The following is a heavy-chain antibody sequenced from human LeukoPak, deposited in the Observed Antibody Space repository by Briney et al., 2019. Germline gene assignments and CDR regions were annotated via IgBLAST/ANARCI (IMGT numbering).Heavy chain of an antibody. CDR2: TSSDLNVK. D-gene: IGHD3-10*01. Sequence: GGSLRLSCAASGFTFRNYVIHWVRQAPGRGLEWVAVTSSDLNVKLYADSVKGRFTISRDNSRSTLYLQMNSLRPEDTAIYHCAREGYYGSGSPPSLYFDYWGQGTLATVSS. V-gene: IGHV3-30-3*01. J-gene: IGHJ4*02. CDR3: AREGYYGSGSPPSLYFDY. CDR1: GFTFRNYV.